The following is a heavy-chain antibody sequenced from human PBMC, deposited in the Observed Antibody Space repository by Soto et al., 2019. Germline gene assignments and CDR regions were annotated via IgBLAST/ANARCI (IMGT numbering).Heavy chain of an antibody. CDR1: GFTLSDYW. CDR2: ISVDGGDT. D-gene: IGHD6-13*01. V-gene: IGHV3-74*01. J-gene: IGHJ4*02. CDR3: AKDDFGIAAGTV. Sequence: GGSLRLSCAASGFTLSDYWMHWVRQVPGKGLLWVSRISVDGGDTTYADSVKGRFTISRDNSKNTLYLQMNSLRAEDTAVYYCAKDDFGIAAGTVWGQGTLVTVSS.